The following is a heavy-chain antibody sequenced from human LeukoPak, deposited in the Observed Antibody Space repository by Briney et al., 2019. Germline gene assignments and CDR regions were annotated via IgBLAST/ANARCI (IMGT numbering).Heavy chain of an antibody. V-gene: IGHV3-7*01. Sequence: GGSLRLSCAASGFTFSSYWMSWVRQAPGKGLEWVANIKQDGSEKYYVDSVKGGFTISRDNAKNSLFLQMTSLRAEDTALYYCTRDYPNFDLWGRGTLVTVSS. CDR3: TRDYPNFDL. CDR2: IKQDGSEK. J-gene: IGHJ2*01. CDR1: GFTFSSYW.